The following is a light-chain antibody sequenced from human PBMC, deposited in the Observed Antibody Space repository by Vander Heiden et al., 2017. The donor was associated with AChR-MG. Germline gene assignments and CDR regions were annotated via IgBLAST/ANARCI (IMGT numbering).Light chain of an antibody. CDR1: SSDVGNYNY. CDR3: CSFAGTPTFV. Sequence: QSALTQPRSVSGSPGLSVTISCTGTSSDVGNYNYVSWYQQHPGRAPKVIIYDVNKRPSGVPDRFSGSKSGITASLTISGLQAEDEAEYYCCSFAGTPTFVFGTGTQVTVL. CDR2: DVN. J-gene: IGLJ1*01. V-gene: IGLV2-11*01.